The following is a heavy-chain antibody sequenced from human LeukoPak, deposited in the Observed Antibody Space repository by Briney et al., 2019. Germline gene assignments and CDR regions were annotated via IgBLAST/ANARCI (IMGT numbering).Heavy chain of an antibody. V-gene: IGHV3-23*01. CDR2: IGSSGATT. CDR3: AKLVGPTDY. J-gene: IGHJ4*02. Sequence: SGGSLRLSCEASGLSFSSYGMIWVRQAPGRGLEWVSAIGSSGATTYYADSVKGRFTISRDNSKNTLYLHMNSLRVEDTAVYYCAKLVGPTDYWGQGTLVTVSS. D-gene: IGHD1-26*01. CDR1: GLSFSSYG.